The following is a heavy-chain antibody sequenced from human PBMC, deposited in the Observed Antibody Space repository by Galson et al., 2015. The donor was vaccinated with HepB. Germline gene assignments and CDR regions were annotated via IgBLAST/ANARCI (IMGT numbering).Heavy chain of an antibody. Sequence: SVKVSCKASGYIFLTSDMSWVRQAPGQGLEWMGWISVYNGTTDYAQKLQDRVTMTTDTSTNTAYMELRSLRSDDTAVYFCARVRFYGDGGDFDYWGQGTLVTVSS. J-gene: IGHJ4*02. CDR2: ISVYNGTT. CDR3: ARVRFYGDGGDFDY. D-gene: IGHD4-17*01. CDR1: GYIFLTSD. V-gene: IGHV1-18*04.